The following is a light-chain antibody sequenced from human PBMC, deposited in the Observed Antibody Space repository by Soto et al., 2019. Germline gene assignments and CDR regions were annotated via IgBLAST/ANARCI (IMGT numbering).Light chain of an antibody. CDR2: DAS. V-gene: IGKV1-33*01. CDR1: QDISNY. Sequence: DIQMTQSTYSLSASVGDRVTITCQASQDISNYLNCYQQKPGKAPKLLIYDASNLETGVPSRFSGSGYGTDFTVNISSLQHEDIATYYCQQYDNLPLTFGGGTKVEIK. J-gene: IGKJ4*01. CDR3: QQYDNLPLT.